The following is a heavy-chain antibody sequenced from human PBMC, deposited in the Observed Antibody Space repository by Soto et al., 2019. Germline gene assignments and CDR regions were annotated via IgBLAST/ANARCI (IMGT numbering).Heavy chain of an antibody. J-gene: IGHJ4*02. Sequence: KISXKGSXYSFTSYWISWVRQMPGKGLEXXXXXXXXXXXXXXXXXFQGHVTISADKSISTAYLQWSSLKASDTAMYYCARHPLSDVWGSVAYWGQGTLVTVSS. CDR3: ARHPLSDVWGSVAY. CDR1: XYSFTSYW. V-gene: IGHV5-10-1*01. D-gene: IGHD3-16*01. CDR2: XXXXXXXX.